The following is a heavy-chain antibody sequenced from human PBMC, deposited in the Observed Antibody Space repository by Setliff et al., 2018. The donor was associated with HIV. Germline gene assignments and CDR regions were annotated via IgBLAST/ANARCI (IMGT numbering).Heavy chain of an antibody. CDR2: VYHSGKT. V-gene: IGHV4-38-2*02. Sequence: SETLSLTCTVSGQFISDGYYWGWIRQPPGKGLEWIGSVYHSGKTYYNPSLKSRVTMSADTSKNQISLMLRSMTAADTAVYYCAKHDFGEGSCFDPWGQGSLVHRLL. J-gene: IGHJ5*02. CDR1: GQFISDGYY. D-gene: IGHD3-16*01. CDR3: AKHDFGEGSCFDP.